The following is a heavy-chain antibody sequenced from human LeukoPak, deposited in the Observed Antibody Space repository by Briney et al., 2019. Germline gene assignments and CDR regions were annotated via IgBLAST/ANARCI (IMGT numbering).Heavy chain of an antibody. D-gene: IGHD3-16*01. CDR1: GGSFSGYY. J-gene: IGHJ4*02. V-gene: IGHV4-34*01. CDR2: INHSGSA. Sequence: SETLSLTCAVYGGSFSGYYCSWIRQPPGKGLEWIGEINHSGSANYNPSLKSRVTISVDTSKNQFSLKLSSVTAADTAVYYCARGYRGGYFDYWGQGTLVTVSS. CDR3: ARGYRGGYFDY.